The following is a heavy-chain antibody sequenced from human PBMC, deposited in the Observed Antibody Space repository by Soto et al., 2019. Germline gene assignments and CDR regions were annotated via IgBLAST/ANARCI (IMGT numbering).Heavy chain of an antibody. Sequence: PGGSLRLSCAASGFTFSSYAMHWVRQAPGKGLEWVAVISYDGSNKYYADSVKGRFTISRDNSKNTLYLQMNSLRAEDTAVYYCARDXHQLLWGRSYYYYGMDVWGQGTTVTVSS. V-gene: IGHV3-30-3*01. CDR2: ISYDGSNK. J-gene: IGHJ6*02. CDR1: GFTFSSYA. CDR3: ARDXHQLLWGRSYYYYGMDV. D-gene: IGHD2-2*01.